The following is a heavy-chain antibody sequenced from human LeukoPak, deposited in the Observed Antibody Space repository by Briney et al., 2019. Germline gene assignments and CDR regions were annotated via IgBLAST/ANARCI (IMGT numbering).Heavy chain of an antibody. Sequence: PGRSLRLSCAASGFTFSSYGMPWVRQAPGKGLEWVAVISYDGSNKYYADSVKGRFTISRDNSKNTLYLQMNSLRAEDTAVYYCAKDGGGDSSGYFLNLYFDYWGQGTLVTVSS. CDR1: GFTFSSYG. CDR2: ISYDGSNK. D-gene: IGHD3-22*01. V-gene: IGHV3-30*18. CDR3: AKDGGGDSSGYFLNLYFDY. J-gene: IGHJ4*02.